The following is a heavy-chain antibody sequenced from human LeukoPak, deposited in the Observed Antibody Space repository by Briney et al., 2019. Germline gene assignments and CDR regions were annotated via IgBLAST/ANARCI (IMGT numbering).Heavy chain of an antibody. J-gene: IGHJ4*02. Sequence: GASVKVSCKASAYTFTSYGISWVRQAPGQGLEWMGWINPNSGGTNYAQKFQGRVTMTRDTSISTAYMELSRLRSDDTAVYYCARMVVVVVAATYYFDYWGQGTLVTVSS. D-gene: IGHD2-15*01. CDR1: AYTFTSYG. V-gene: IGHV1-2*02. CDR3: ARMVVVVVAATYYFDY. CDR2: INPNSGGT.